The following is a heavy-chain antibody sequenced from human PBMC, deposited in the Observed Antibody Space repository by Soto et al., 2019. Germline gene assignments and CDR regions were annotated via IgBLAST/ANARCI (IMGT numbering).Heavy chain of an antibody. CDR2: ISYDGSNK. V-gene: IGHV3-30*18. Sequence: PGGSLRLSCAASGFTFSSYGMHWVRQAPGKGLEWVAVISYDGSNKYYADSVKGRFTISRDNSKNTLYLQMNSLRAEDTAVYYCAKEDHGYSYGYNDGMDVWGQGTTVTVSS. CDR1: GFTFSSYG. CDR3: AKEDHGYSYGYNDGMDV. J-gene: IGHJ6*02. D-gene: IGHD5-18*01.